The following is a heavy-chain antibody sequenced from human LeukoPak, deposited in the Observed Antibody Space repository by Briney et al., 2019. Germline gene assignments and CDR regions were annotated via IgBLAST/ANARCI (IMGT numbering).Heavy chain of an antibody. CDR3: ARGRGSGWYDAFDI. J-gene: IGHJ3*02. CDR1: GFTFSSYS. Sequence: PGGSLRLSCAASGFTFSSYSLNWVRQAPGKGLEWVSSISSSGNYIYYAGSVKGRFTISRDNAKNSLYLQMNSLRAEDTAVYYCARGRGSGWYDAFDIWGQGTMVTVSS. CDR2: ISSSGNYI. D-gene: IGHD6-19*01. V-gene: IGHV3-21*01.